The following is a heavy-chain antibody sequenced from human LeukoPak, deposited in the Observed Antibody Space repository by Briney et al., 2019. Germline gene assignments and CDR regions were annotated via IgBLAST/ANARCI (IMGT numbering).Heavy chain of an antibody. V-gene: IGHV3-21*01. J-gene: IGHJ4*02. D-gene: IGHD2-21*02. CDR3: SRGQGGDCIAGGGDY. CDR1: GFTFSSYS. CDR2: ISSSSSYI. Sequence: NPGGSLRLSCAASGFTFSSYSMNWVRQAPGKGLEWVSSISSSSSYIYYADSVKGRFTISRDNAKNSLYLQMNSLRAEDTAVYYCSRGQGGDCIAGGGDYWGQGTLVTVSS.